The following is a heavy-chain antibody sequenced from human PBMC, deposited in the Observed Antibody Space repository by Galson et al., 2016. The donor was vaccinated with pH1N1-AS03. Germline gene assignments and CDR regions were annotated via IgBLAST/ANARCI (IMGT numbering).Heavy chain of an antibody. CDR2: IDTDGSSA. CDR3: ASDGVFDPIISFDF. J-gene: IGHJ3*01. CDR1: GFAFNTYW. D-gene: IGHD3-9*01. Sequence: SLRLSCAASGFAFNTYWMHWVRQAPGKGLEWVSQIDTDGSSATYADSVKGRFTTSRDNAKNTLYLQMNSLRDEDTAVDYCASDGVFDPIISFDFWGQGTMVTVSS. V-gene: IGHV3-74*03.